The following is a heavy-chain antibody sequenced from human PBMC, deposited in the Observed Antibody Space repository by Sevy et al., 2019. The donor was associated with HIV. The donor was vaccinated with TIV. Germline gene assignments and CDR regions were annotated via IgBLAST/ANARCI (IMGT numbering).Heavy chain of an antibody. Sequence: GGSLRLSCAASGFTFNNYGMHWVRQAPGKGLEWVAVIWFDGTNKYYADSVKGRFTISRDNSKNKRYLQMNSLRAEDTAVYYWAKDGGYYDSSGYRRGFDYYYYYMDVWGKGTTVTVSS. CDR2: IWFDGTNK. CDR3: AKDGGYYDSSGYRRGFDYYYYYMDV. V-gene: IGHV3-33*06. D-gene: IGHD3-22*01. J-gene: IGHJ6*03. CDR1: GFTFNNYG.